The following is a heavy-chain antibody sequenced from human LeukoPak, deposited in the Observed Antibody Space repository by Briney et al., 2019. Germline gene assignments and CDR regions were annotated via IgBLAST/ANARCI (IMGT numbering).Heavy chain of an antibody. CDR1: GFTFSSYG. D-gene: IGHD3-22*01. CDR3: AKATYYYDSSGYDY. V-gene: IGHV3-33*06. Sequence: GGSLRLSCAASGFTFSSYGMHWVRQAPGKGLEWVAVIWYDGSNKYYAGSVKGRFTISRDNSKNTLYLQMNSLRAEDTAVYYCAKATYYYDSSGYDYWGQGTLVTVSS. CDR2: IWYDGSNK. J-gene: IGHJ4*02.